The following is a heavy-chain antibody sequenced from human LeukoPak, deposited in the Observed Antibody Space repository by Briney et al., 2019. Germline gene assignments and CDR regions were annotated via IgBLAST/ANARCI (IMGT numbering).Heavy chain of an antibody. V-gene: IGHV3-21*01. CDR1: GFTFSSYS. CDR2: ISSSSSYI. D-gene: IGHD3-10*01. J-gene: IGHJ4*02. CDR3: ARGGGSGTYYRDFDY. Sequence: GGSLRLSCAASGFTFSSYSMNWVRQAPGKGLEWVSSISSSSSYIYYADSVKGRFTISRDNAKDSLFLQMNSLRAEDTAVYYCARGGGSGTYYRDFDYWGQGTLVTVSS.